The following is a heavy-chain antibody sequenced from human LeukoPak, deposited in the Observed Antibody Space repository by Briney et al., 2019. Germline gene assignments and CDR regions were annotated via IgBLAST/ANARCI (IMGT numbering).Heavy chain of an antibody. CDR2: IYYSGST. Sequence: SETLSLTCAVSGGSISSGGYYWGWIRQPPGKGLEWIGCIYYSGSTYYNPSLKSRVTISVDTSKNQFSLKLSSVTAADTAVYYCARWRFGELLSLYYFDYWGQGTLVTVSS. V-gene: IGHV4-39*07. D-gene: IGHD3-10*01. CDR3: ARWRFGELLSLYYFDY. CDR1: GGSISSGGYY. J-gene: IGHJ4*02.